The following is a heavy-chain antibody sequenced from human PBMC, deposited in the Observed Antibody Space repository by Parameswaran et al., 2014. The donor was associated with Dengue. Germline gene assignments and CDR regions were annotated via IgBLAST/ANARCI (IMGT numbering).Heavy chain of an antibody. V-gene: IGHV3-21*01. CDR2: ISSSSSYI. J-gene: IGHJ6*02. D-gene: IGHD2-8*01. Sequence: VRQMPGKGLEWVSSISSSSSYIYYADSVKGRFTISRDNAKNSLYLQMNSLRAEDTAVYYCARVSGRKDIVLMVYVPPYYGMDVWGQGTTVTVSS. CDR3: ARVSGRKDIVLMVYVPPYYGMDV.